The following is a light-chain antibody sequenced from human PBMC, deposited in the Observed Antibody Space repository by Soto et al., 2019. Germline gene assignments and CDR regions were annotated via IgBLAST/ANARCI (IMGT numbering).Light chain of an antibody. Sequence: IVMTQSPATLSVSPGEGATLSCVASQSVGSNLAWYQQKPAQAPRLLIYGVSTRATGTPARFSGSGSGTEFTLTISSVQYEDFAVYYCQQYNNWLQTFGQGTKVDIK. CDR3: QQYNNWLQT. J-gene: IGKJ1*01. CDR2: GVS. V-gene: IGKV3-15*01. CDR1: QSVGSN.